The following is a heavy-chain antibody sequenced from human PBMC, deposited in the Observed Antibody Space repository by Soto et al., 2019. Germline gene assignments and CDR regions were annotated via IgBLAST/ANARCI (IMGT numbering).Heavy chain of an antibody. Sequence: SETLSLTCAVYGGSFTDYYWTWIRRPPGKGLEWIGEISHSGATNYNPSLKSRVTISEDTSKNQVSLKVTSVTAADTAVFYCARGNHYYGMDVWGQGTTVTVSS. V-gene: IGHV4-34*01. CDR3: ARGNHYYGMDV. CDR2: ISHSGAT. CDR1: GGSFTDYY. J-gene: IGHJ6*02.